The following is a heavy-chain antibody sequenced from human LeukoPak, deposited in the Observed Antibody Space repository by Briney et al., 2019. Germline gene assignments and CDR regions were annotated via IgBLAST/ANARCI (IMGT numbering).Heavy chain of an antibody. V-gene: IGHV3-30*07. CDR2: ISYDGSNK. D-gene: IGHD2-8*01. CDR3: AKDGAQLGYCSHGACYGLKYYYMDV. CDR1: GFTFSSYA. Sequence: QPGGSLRVSCAASGFTFSSYAMHWVRQAPGKGLEWVAVISYDGSNKYYADSVKGRFTISRDNSKNTVYLQMNSLRAEDTAVYYCAKDGAQLGYCSHGACYGLKYYYMDVWGKGTTVTVSS. J-gene: IGHJ6*03.